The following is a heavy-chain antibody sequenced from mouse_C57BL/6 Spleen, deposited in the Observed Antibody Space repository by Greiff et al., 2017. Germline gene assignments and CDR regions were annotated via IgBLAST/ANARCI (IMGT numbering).Heavy chain of an antibody. CDR2: ISSGSSTI. CDR1: GFTFSDYG. J-gene: IGHJ4*01. V-gene: IGHV5-17*01. Sequence: EVKLVESGGGLVKPGGSLKLSCAASGFTFSDYGMHWVRQAPEKGLEWVAYISSGSSTIYYADTVKGRFTISRDNAKNTLFLQMTSLRSEDTAMYYCARGGTRYAMDYWGQGTSVTVSS. D-gene: IGHD3-3*01. CDR3: ARGGTRYAMDY.